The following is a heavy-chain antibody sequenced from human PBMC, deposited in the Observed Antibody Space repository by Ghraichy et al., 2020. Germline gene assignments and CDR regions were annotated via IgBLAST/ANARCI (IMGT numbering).Heavy chain of an antibody. J-gene: IGHJ4*02. D-gene: IGHD1-20*01. V-gene: IGHV3-33*01. CDR2: IWYDGSNK. Sequence: GGSLRLSCAASGFTFSSYGMHWVRQAPGKGLEWVAVIWYDGSNKYYADSVKGRFTISRDNSKNTLYLQMNSLRAEDTAVYYCARTPITGTTPLGFDYWGQGTLVTVSS. CDR3: ARTPITGTTPLGFDY. CDR1: GFTFSSYG.